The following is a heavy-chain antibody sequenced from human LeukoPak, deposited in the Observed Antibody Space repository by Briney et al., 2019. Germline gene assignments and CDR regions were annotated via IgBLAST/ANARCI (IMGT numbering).Heavy chain of an antibody. D-gene: IGHD1-26*01. CDR3: ARFALTEHYFDY. CDR2: VYPTDSDT. CDR1: GYTFTDHW. Sequence: GESLKISCKGSGYTFTDHWIGWVRQLPGKGLEWMAIVYPTDSDTRYNPSFQGQVTISADRSITTAYLQWNSLKASDTAVYYCARFALTEHYFDYWGLGTLVTVPS. J-gene: IGHJ4*02. V-gene: IGHV5-51*01.